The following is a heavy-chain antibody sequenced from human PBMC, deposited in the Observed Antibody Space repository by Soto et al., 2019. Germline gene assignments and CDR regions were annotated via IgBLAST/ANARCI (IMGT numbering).Heavy chain of an antibody. J-gene: IGHJ5*02. CDR1: GSTFTNND. Sequence: LKLSCKDSGSTFTNNDVNWVRQATGQGLERMGWMNPGRCDPAYAQKFQGRVTMTRDISIATAYMELNSLTSEDTAIYYCAKMESSGSLSWFDRWGQRTRVTFSS. CDR2: MNPGRCDP. D-gene: IGHD6-19*01. CDR3: AKMESSGSLSWFDR. V-gene: IGHV1-8*02.